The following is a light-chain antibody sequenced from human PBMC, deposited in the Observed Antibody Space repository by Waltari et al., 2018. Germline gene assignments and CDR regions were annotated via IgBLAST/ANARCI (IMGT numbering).Light chain of an antibody. J-gene: IGLJ3*02. Sequence: QLVLTQSPSASASLGASVKLTCTLSSGHSSYAIAWHQQQPEKGHSYFMKLNSDGSHSKGDGLPDRFSGSSSAAVRYLTSSDRQAEDYADYFCQSWGTGIPWVFGGGTKRTLL. CDR3: QSWGTGIPWV. CDR2: LNSDGSH. V-gene: IGLV4-69*01. CDR1: SGHSSYA.